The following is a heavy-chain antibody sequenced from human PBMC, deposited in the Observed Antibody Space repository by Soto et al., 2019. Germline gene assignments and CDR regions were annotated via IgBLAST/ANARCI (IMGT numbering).Heavy chain of an antibody. CDR1: GGTFSSYA. J-gene: IGHJ6*02. Sequence: QVQLVQSGAEVKKPGSSVKVSCKAPGGTFSSYAISWVRQAPGQGLEWMGGVIPIFGTAKYAQKFQGRVTITADEYTSTGYMELRSLRSEDTAVYYCARSQGGSSSLDIYYYYYYGMDVWGQGTTVNVSS. CDR2: VIPIFGTA. CDR3: ARSQGGSSSLDIYYYYYYGMDV. V-gene: IGHV1-69*01. D-gene: IGHD2-15*01.